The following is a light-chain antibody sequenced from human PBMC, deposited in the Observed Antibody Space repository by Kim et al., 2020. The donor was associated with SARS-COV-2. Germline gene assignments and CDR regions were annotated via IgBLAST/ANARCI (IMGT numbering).Light chain of an antibody. CDR2: DAS. CDR3: QQRSNWPPT. V-gene: IGKV3-11*01. Sequence: SLSLGERATLSCRASQSVSTYLAWYQHKPGQPPRLLIHDASNRATGIPPRFSGSGSGTDFTLTISSLEPEDFAIYYCQQRSNWPPTFGGGTKLEIK. J-gene: IGKJ4*01. CDR1: QSVSTY.